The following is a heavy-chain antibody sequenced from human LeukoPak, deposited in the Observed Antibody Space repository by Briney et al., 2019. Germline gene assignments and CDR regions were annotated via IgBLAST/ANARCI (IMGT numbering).Heavy chain of an antibody. V-gene: IGHV4-39*07. CDR3: ASRKLGNDY. J-gene: IGHJ4*02. Sequence: ASETLSLTCSVSGGSIRSDNHYWGWFRQPPGTGLEWIGNIFYSGSTYYNPSLKTRVTISVDTSKNQFSLQVTSVTAADTAVYYCASRKLGNDYWGQGTLVTVSS. CDR2: IFYSGST. D-gene: IGHD7-27*01. CDR1: GGSIRSDNHY.